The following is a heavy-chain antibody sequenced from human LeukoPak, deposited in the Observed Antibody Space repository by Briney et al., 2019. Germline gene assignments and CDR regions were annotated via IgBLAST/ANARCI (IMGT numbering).Heavy chain of an antibody. CDR1: GGSISSYY. V-gene: IGHV4-39*07. Sequence: SETLSLTCTVSGGSISSYYWGWIRQPPGKGLEWIGSIYYSGSTYYNPSLKSRVTISVDTSKNQFSLKLSSVTAADTAVYYCARGYVSVTTKITMVRGVPDGVIWGQGTMVTVSS. CDR3: ARGYVSVTTKITMVRGVPDGVI. CDR2: IYYSGST. D-gene: IGHD3-10*01. J-gene: IGHJ3*02.